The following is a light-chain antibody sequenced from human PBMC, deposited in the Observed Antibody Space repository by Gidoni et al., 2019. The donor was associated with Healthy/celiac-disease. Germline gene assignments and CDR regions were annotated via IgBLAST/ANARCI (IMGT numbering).Light chain of an antibody. V-gene: IGKV1-9*01. CDR2: AAS. CDR1: QGISSY. CDR3: QQLNSYPLT. Sequence: DNQWTQSPSFLSASVGDRVTITCRASQGISSYLAWYQQKPGNAPKLLIYAASTLQSGVPSRFSGSGSGTEFTLTISSLQPEDFATYYCQQLNSYPLTFGPGTKVDIK. J-gene: IGKJ3*01.